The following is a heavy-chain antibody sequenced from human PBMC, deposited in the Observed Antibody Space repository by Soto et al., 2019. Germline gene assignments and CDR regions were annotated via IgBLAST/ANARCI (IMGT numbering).Heavy chain of an antibody. CDR2: INHSGST. Sequence: SETLSLTCAVYGGSFSGYYWSWIRQPPGKGLEWIGEINHSGSTNYNPSLKSRVTISVDTSKNQFSLKLSSVTAADTAVYYCARAPYNWNYVRPNYYGMDVWGQGTTVTVSS. CDR3: ARAPYNWNYVRPNYYGMDV. J-gene: IGHJ6*02. V-gene: IGHV4-34*01. CDR1: GGSFSGYY. D-gene: IGHD1-7*01.